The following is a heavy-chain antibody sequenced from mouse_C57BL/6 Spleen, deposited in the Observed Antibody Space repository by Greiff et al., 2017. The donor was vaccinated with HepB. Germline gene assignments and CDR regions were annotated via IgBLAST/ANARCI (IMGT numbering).Heavy chain of an antibody. V-gene: IGHV5-4*01. D-gene: IGHD4-1*01. CDR1: GFTFSSYA. Sequence: EVMLVESGGGLVKPGGSLKLSCAASGFTFSSYAMSWVRQTPEKRLEWVATISDGGSYTYYPDNVKGRFTISRDNAKNNLYLQMSHLKSEDTAMYYCARDQLTGFDYWGQGTTLTVSS. CDR3: ARDQLTGFDY. CDR2: ISDGGSYT. J-gene: IGHJ2*01.